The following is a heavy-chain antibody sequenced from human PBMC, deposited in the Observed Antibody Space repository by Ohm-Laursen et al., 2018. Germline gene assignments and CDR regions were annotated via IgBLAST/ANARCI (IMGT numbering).Heavy chain of an antibody. CDR2: IYHSGST. D-gene: IGHD3-22*01. J-gene: IGHJ4*02. CDR3: ARMRVYDSSGYASL. CDR1: GGSISSSSYC. Sequence: SETLSLTCPVSGGSISSSSYCWGWIRQPPGKGLEWIGNIYHSGSTYYNPSLKSRVTISVDTSKNQFSLKLSSVTAADTAVYYCARMRVYDSSGYASLWGQGTLVTVSS. V-gene: IGHV4-39*07.